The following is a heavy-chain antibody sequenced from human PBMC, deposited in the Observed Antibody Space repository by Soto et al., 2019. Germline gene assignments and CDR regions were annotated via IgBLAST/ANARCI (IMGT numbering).Heavy chain of an antibody. Sequence: LVNPTQTLTLTCTFSGFSLSTSGVGVGWIRQPPGKALEWLALIYWDDDKRYSPSLKSRLTITKDTSKNQVVLTMTNMDPVDTATYFCAHSRGSNTWSPRPCDPWGQGTLVTVSS. CDR3: AHSRGSNTWSPRPCDP. J-gene: IGHJ5*02. CDR1: GFSLSTSGVG. CDR2: IYWDDDK. D-gene: IGHD6-13*01. V-gene: IGHV2-5*02.